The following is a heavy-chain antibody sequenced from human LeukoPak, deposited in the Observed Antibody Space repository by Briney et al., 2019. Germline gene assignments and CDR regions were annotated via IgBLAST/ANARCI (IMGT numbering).Heavy chain of an antibody. CDR1: GYTFTTYD. CDR3: ARRYKNVAVPSYYMDV. J-gene: IGHJ6*03. D-gene: IGHD2-21*01. V-gene: IGHV1-8*01. CDR2: MNPNSGNT. Sequence: ASVKVSCTGSGYTFTTYDINWVRQAPGQGPEWMGWMNPNSGNTGYAQKFQGRVTMTRNTSISTAYMEMSSLTSEDTAVYYCARRYKNVAVPSYYMDVWGKGTTVTVSS.